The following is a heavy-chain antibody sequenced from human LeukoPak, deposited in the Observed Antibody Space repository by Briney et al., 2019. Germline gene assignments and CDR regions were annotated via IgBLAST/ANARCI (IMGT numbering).Heavy chain of an antibody. CDR3: ARAGNTGFFDY. CDR2: ISGSGGST. V-gene: IGHV3-23*01. D-gene: IGHD2-8*02. Sequence: GGSLRLSCAASGFTFSSYAMSWVRQAPGKGLEWVSAISGSGGSTYYADSVKGRFTISRDNAKNSLYLQMNSLRAEDTAVYYCARAGNTGFFDYWGQGTLVTVSS. J-gene: IGHJ4*02. CDR1: GFTFSSYA.